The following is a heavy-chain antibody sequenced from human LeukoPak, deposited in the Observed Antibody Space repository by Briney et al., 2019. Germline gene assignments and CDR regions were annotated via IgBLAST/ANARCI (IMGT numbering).Heavy chain of an antibody. D-gene: IGHD3-10*01. Sequence: GGSLRLSCAASGFTFSSYAMSWVRQAPGKGLEWVSAISGSGGCTYYADSVKGRFTISRDNSKKTLFLQMNSLRAEDTAVYYCAKVREVTGVGYFDYWGQGTLVTVSS. CDR3: AKVREVTGVGYFDY. V-gene: IGHV3-23*01. CDR1: GFTFSSYA. J-gene: IGHJ4*02. CDR2: ISGSGGCT.